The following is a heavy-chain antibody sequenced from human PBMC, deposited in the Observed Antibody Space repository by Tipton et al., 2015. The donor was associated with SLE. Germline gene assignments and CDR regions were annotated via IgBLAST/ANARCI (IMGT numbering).Heavy chain of an antibody. CDR3: ARKWVVVN. CDR1: GYSISSGYY. CDR2: IYHSGST. D-gene: IGHD2-15*01. J-gene: IGHJ4*02. Sequence: TLSLTCTVSGYSISSGYYWGWIRQPPGKGLEWIGSIYHSGSTYYNPSLKSRVTISVDTSKNQFSLKLGSVTAADTAVYYCARKWVVVNWGQGTLVTVSS. V-gene: IGHV4-38-2*02.